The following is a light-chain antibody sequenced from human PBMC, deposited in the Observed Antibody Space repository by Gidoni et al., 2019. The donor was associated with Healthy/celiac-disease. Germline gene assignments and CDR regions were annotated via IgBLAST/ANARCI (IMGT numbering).Light chain of an antibody. J-gene: IGKJ3*01. CDR3: QQYGSSLFT. CDR1: QRVSSSY. V-gene: IGKV3-20*01. Sequence: EIVLTQSPVTLSLSPGERATLSCRASQRVSSSYLAWYQQKPGQAPRLLIYGASSRATGIPDRFSGSGSGTDFTLTISRLEPEDFAVYYCQQYGSSLFTFGPGTKVDIK. CDR2: GAS.